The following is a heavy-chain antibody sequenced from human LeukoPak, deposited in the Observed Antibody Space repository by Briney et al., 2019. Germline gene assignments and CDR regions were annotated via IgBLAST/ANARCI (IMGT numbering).Heavy chain of an antibody. D-gene: IGHD1-1*01. Sequence: GASVKVSCKASGYTFTGYYMHWVRQAPGQGLEWMGWINPNSGGTNYAQKFQGRVTMTRDTSISTAYMELSRLRSDDTAMYYCARLYNWNENCLDYWGQGTLVTVSS. CDR2: INPNSGGT. J-gene: IGHJ4*02. V-gene: IGHV1-2*02. CDR1: GYTFTGYY. CDR3: ARLYNWNENCLDY.